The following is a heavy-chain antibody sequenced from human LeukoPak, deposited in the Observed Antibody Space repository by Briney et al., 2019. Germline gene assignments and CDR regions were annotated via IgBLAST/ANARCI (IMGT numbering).Heavy chain of an antibody. V-gene: IGHV1-2*02. D-gene: IGHD6-19*01. Sequence: GSSVKVSCKASGGTFSSYAISWVRQAPGQGLEWMGWINPNSGGTNYAQKFQGRVTMTRDTSISTAYMELSRLRSDDTAVYYCARAVAGTSDYWGQGTLVTVSS. J-gene: IGHJ4*02. CDR3: ARAVAGTSDY. CDR2: INPNSGGT. CDR1: GGTFSSYA.